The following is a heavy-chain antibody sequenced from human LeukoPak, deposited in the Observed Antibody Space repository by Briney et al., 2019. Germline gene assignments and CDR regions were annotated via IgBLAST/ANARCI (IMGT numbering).Heavy chain of an antibody. J-gene: IGHJ6*03. Sequence: PGGSLRLSCAASGFTFSSYSMNWVRQAPGKGLEWVSSISSSSSYIYYADSVKGRFTISRDNAKNSLYLQMNSLRAEDTAVYYCARAPKYYYGSGSYYFTYYYYYYMDVWGKGTTVTISS. CDR2: ISSSSSYI. V-gene: IGHV3-21*01. CDR1: GFTFSSYS. D-gene: IGHD3-10*01. CDR3: ARAPKYYYGSGSYYFTYYYYYYMDV.